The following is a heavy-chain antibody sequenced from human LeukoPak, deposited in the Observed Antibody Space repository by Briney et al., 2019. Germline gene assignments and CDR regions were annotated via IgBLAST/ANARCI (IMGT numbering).Heavy chain of an antibody. D-gene: IGHD3-10*01. Sequence: GGSLRLSCIASRFTLDDFGMSWVSQAPGKGLEWVGFIRSKAYGGTTEYAASVKGRFTISRDDSKSIAYLQMNSLQTEDAAVYYCTRVCPRYGTGTYYSLLDYSFDYWGQGALVTVSS. CDR1: RFTLDDFG. J-gene: IGHJ4*02. V-gene: IGHV3-49*04. CDR3: TRVCPRYGTGTYYSLLDYSFDY. CDR2: IRSKAYGGTT.